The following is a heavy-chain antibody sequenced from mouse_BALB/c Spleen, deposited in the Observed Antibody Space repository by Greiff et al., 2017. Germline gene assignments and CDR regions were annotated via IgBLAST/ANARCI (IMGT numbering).Heavy chain of an antibody. D-gene: IGHD2-4*01. J-gene: IGHJ2*01. CDR3: ARDRGDYDYYFDD. V-gene: IGHV7-3*02. CDR1: GFTFTDYY. CDR2: IRNKANGYTT. Sequence: EVMLVESGGGLVQPGGSLRLSCATSGFTFTDYYMSWVRQPPGKALEWLGFIRNKANGYTTEYSASVKGRFTISRDNSQSILYLQMNTLRAEDSATYYCARDRGDYDYYFDDWGQGTTLTVSS.